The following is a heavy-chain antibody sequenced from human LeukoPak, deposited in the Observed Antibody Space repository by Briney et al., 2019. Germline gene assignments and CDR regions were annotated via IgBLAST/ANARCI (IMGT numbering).Heavy chain of an antibody. CDR3: ARGGSYCSGTRCYDTLGYFDL. CDR1: GFTFSSYW. J-gene: IGHJ2*01. D-gene: IGHD2-2*01. Sequence: GGSLRLSCAASGFTFSSYWMSWVRQAPGKGLEWVANIKQDGSEKYYVDSVKGRFTISRDNAKNSLYLQMNSLRAEDTAVYYCARGGSYCSGTRCYDTLGYFDLWGRGTLVTVSS. CDR2: IKQDGSEK. V-gene: IGHV3-7*01.